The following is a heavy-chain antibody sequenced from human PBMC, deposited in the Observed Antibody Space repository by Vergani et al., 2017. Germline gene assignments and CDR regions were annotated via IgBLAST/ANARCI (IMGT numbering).Heavy chain of an antibody. D-gene: IGHD7-27*01. CDR1: GFTFNHYA. J-gene: IGHJ4*02. V-gene: IGHV3-23*01. Sequence: EVQLLESGGDLVQPEGSLRLSCAASGFTFNHYAMNWVRQAPGKGLEWVSGISGSGGSTYYAGSVKGRFTISRDSSKNTLYLQMNSLKTEDTAVYYCTTLSPNWAHWWGQGTLVNVSS. CDR2: ISGSGGST. CDR3: TTLSPNWAHW.